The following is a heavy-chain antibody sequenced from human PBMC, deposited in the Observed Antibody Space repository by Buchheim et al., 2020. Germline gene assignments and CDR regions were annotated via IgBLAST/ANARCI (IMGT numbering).Heavy chain of an antibody. D-gene: IGHD3-10*01. CDR2: ISSSSSYI. CDR3: ARVLGWFGEFLADYYGMDV. J-gene: IGHJ6*02. Sequence: EVQLVESGGGLVKPGGSLRLSCAASGFTFSSYSMNWVRQAPGKGLEWVSSISSSSSYIYYADSVKGRFTISRDNAKNSLYLQMNSLRAEDTAVYYCARVLGWFGEFLADYYGMDVWGQGTT. V-gene: IGHV3-21*01. CDR1: GFTFSSYS.